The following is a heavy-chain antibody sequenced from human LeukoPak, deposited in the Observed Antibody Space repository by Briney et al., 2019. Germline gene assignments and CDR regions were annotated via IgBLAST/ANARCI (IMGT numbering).Heavy chain of an antibody. Sequence: GGSLRLSCAASGFTFSSYEMNWVRQAPGKGLEWVSYISSSGSTIYYADSVKGRFTISRDNAKNSLYLQMNSLRAEDTAVYYCARVGDVDTAMVPDYWGQGTLVTVSS. CDR3: ARVGDVDTAMVPDY. CDR2: ISSSGSTI. V-gene: IGHV3-48*03. D-gene: IGHD5-18*01. CDR1: GFTFSSYE. J-gene: IGHJ4*02.